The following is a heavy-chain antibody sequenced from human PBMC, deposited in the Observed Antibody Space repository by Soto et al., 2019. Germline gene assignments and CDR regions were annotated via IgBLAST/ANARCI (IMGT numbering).Heavy chain of an antibody. CDR1: GGPFSSGGYY. CDR2: IYQNGDT. D-gene: IGHD4-17*01. Sequence: SETLSLTCTVSGGPFSSGGYYWSWIRQEPGKGLEWIGYIYQNGDTSYNTSLKSRVSISADTSKTQFSLKLSSVTAADTAVYYCARGDSTVSSVLDYWGQGMLVT. J-gene: IGHJ4*02. V-gene: IGHV4-31*03. CDR3: ARGDSTVSSVLDY.